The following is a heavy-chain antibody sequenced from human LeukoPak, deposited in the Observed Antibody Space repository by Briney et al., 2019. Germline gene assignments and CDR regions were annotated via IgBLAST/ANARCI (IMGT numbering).Heavy chain of an antibody. CDR1: GGSISSGGYS. Sequence: SETLSLTCAVSGGSISSGGYSWSWIRQPPGKGLEWIGYIHHSGSTYYNPSLKSRVTISVDRSKNQFSLKLSSVTAADTAVYYCARIRGYYDPSGNYWSDYFDYWGQGTLVTVSS. J-gene: IGHJ4*02. D-gene: IGHD3-22*01. CDR3: ARIRGYYDPSGNYWSDYFDY. CDR2: IHHSGST. V-gene: IGHV4-30-2*01.